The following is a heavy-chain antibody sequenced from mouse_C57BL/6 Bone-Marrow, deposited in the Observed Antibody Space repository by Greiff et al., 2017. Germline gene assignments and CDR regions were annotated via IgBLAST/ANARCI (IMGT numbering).Heavy chain of an antibody. CDR2: IWSDGST. CDR3: ARHSYYGSRTGSAMDY. J-gene: IGHJ4*01. Sequence: QVQLKQSGPGLVAPSQSLSITCTVSGFSLTSYGVHWVRQPPGKGLEWLVVIWSDGSTTYNSALKSRLSISKDNSKSQVFLKMNSLQTDDTAMYYCARHSYYGSRTGSAMDYWGQGTSVTVSS. V-gene: IGHV2-6-1*01. D-gene: IGHD1-1*01. CDR1: GFSLTSYG.